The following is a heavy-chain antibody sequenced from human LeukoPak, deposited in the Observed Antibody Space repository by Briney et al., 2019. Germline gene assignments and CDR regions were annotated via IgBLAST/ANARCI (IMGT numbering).Heavy chain of an antibody. J-gene: IGHJ3*02. Sequence: GGSLRLSCAASGFTFNSHWMHWVRQAPGKGLVWLSQINGDGSYTASADSVKGRFTVSRDNAKSTLYLQMNSLTVEDTAVYYCARGAYYVFDIWGQGTMVTVSS. CDR2: INGDGSYT. V-gene: IGHV3-74*01. CDR1: GFTFNSHW. CDR3: ARGAYYVFDI. D-gene: IGHD3-10*01.